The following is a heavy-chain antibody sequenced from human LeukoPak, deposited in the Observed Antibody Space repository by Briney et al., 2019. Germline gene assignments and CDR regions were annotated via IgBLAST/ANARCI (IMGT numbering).Heavy chain of an antibody. J-gene: IGHJ4*02. V-gene: IGHV3-21*01. CDR1: GFTFSSYS. Sequence: PGGSLRPSCAASGFTFSSYSMNWVRQAPGKGLEWVSSISSSNSYIYYADSAKGRFTISRDNAKNSLYLQMNSLRAEDTAVYYCARDWHIDYWGQGTLVTVSS. D-gene: IGHD2-21*01. CDR3: ARDWHIDY. CDR2: ISSSNSYI.